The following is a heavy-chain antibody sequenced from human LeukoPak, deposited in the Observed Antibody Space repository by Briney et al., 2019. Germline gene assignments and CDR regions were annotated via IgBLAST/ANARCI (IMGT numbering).Heavy chain of an antibody. Sequence: VGSLRLSCAASGFTFSSYGMHWVRQAPGKGLEWIAVISSDASNKNYADSVKGRSTISRDNSKNTLYLQMNSLIADDTAVYYCAKDLGIQYFDWLIPGSDYWGQGTLVTVSS. CDR3: AKDLGIQYFDWLIPGSDY. CDR1: GFTFSSYG. J-gene: IGHJ4*02. V-gene: IGHV3-30*18. D-gene: IGHD3-9*01. CDR2: ISSDASNK.